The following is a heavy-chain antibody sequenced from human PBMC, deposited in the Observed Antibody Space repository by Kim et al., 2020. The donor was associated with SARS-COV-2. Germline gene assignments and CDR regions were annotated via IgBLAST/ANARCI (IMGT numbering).Heavy chain of an antibody. CDR1: GGSFSGYY. V-gene: IGHV4-34*01. CDR3: ARGTAGVTIIGVVTTYYYYGMDV. D-gene: IGHD3-22*01. J-gene: IGHJ6*02. CDR2: INHSGST. Sequence: SETLSLTCAVYGGSFSGYYWSWIRQPPGKGLEWIGEINHSGSTNYNPSLKSRVTISVDTSKNQFALKLSSVTAADTAVYYCARGTAGVTIIGVVTTYYYYGMDVWGQGTTVTVSS.